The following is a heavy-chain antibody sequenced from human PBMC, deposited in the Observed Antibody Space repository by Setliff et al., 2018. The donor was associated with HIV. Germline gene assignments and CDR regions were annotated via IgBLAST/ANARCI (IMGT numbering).Heavy chain of an antibody. J-gene: IGHJ4*02. CDR2: IDWDGDK. V-gene: IGHV2-70*04. CDR1: GFSFGLSGMR. D-gene: IGHD5-12*01. Sequence: SGPTLVNPTQTLKLTCTSSGFSFGLSGMRNNWIRQPPGKALQWLARIDWDGDKFYSASLRTRLNISKDTSKNQVILTMTGLDPVDTATYYCARDSGNYAFDYWGLGTLVTVSS. CDR3: ARDSGNYAFDY.